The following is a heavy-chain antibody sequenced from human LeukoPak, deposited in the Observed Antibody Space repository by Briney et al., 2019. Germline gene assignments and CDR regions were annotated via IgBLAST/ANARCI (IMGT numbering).Heavy chain of an antibody. V-gene: IGHV1-18*01. CDR1: RYTFTSYG. D-gene: IGHD3-16*02. CDR3: ARGGNDYVWGSYRFIDY. Sequence: ASVKVSCKASRYTFTSYGISWVRQAPGQGLEWMGWISAYNGSTNYAQKLQGRVTMTTDTSTSTAYMELRSLRSDDTAVYYCARGGNDYVWGSYRFIDYWGQGTLVTVSS. CDR2: ISAYNGST. J-gene: IGHJ4*02.